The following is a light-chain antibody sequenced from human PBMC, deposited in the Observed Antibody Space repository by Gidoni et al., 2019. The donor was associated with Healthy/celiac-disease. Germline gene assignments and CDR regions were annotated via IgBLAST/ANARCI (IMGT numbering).Light chain of an antibody. CDR1: QDISNY. Sequence: DIQMTLSTSSLSASVGDRVTITCQARQDISNYLNWYQQKPGKAPKPLIYDASNLETGVPSRFSGSGAGTDFTFTIRSLQPEDIATYYGQQYDNLPLTFGGGTKVEIK. CDR2: DAS. J-gene: IGKJ4*01. V-gene: IGKV1-33*01. CDR3: QQYDNLPLT.